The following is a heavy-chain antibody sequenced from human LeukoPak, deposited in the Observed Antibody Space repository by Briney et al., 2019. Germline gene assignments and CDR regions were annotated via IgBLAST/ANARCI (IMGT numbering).Heavy chain of an antibody. V-gene: IGHV4-4*09. J-gene: IGHJ4*02. CDR3: ARVGYYYDSSGYYPFDY. CDR2: IYTSGST. Sequence: SETLSLTCTVSGGSISSYYWSWIRQPPGKGLEWIGYIYTSGSTNYNPSLKSRVTISVDTSKNQFSLKLSSVTAADTAVYYCARVGYYYDSSGYYPFDYWGQGTLVTVSS. D-gene: IGHD3-22*01. CDR1: GGSISSYY.